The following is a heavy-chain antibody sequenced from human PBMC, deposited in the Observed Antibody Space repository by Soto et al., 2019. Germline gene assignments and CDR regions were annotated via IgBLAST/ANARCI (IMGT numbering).Heavy chain of an antibody. CDR2: ISYDGSNK. V-gene: IGHV3-30*03. CDR1: GFTFSSYG. CDR3: VRVFEFWRGVTAIDF. J-gene: IGHJ1*01. D-gene: IGHD3-3*01. Sequence: GGSLRLSCAASGFTFSSYGMHWVRQAPGKGLEWVAVISYDGSNKYYADSVKGRFTISRDNSKNTLYLQMNSLRAEDTAVYYCVRVFEFWRGVTAIDFRGQGTLVTVSS.